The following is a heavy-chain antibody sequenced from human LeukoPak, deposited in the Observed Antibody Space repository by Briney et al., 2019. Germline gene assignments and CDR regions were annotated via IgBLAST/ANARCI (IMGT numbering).Heavy chain of an antibody. D-gene: IGHD2/OR15-2a*01. Sequence: PGGSLRLSCAASGFTFSDCYMSWVRQAPGKGLEWVANINQDGSSKYYVDSVKGRFTISRDNAKNSLYLQMNSLRAEDTAVYYCAREVISSYYYDYWGQGTLVTVSS. CDR1: GFTFSDCY. CDR3: AREVISSYYYDY. CDR2: INQDGSSK. V-gene: IGHV3-7*01. J-gene: IGHJ4*02.